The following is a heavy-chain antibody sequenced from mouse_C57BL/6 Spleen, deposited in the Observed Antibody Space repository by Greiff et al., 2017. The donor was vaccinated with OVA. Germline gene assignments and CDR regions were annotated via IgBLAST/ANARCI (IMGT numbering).Heavy chain of an antibody. CDR3: ARGGGSSYLWYFDV. Sequence: QVQLQQPGAELVKPGASVKLSCKASGYTFTSYWMQWVKQRPGQGLEWIGEIDPSDSYTNYNQKFKGKATLTVDTSSSTAYMQLSSLTSEDSAVYYCARGGGSSYLWYFDVWGTGTTVTVSS. CDR2: IDPSDSYT. V-gene: IGHV1-50*01. CDR1: GYTFTSYW. D-gene: IGHD1-1*01. J-gene: IGHJ1*03.